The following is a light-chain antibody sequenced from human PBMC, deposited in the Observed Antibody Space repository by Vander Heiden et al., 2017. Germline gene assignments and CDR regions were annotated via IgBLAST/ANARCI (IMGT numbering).Light chain of an antibody. Sequence: QTVVTPEPSLTVSPGGTVTLPFSCSTGAVTSGYYPNWLQPQPRQAPRALIYRSSNKHSWTPARFSGDRLGGKAALTLAGVQLEDEAEYYCLLYYGGAWVFGGGTKLTVL. CDR2: RSS. J-gene: IGLJ3*02. V-gene: IGLV7-43*01. CDR3: LLYYGGAWV. CDR1: TGAVTSGYY.